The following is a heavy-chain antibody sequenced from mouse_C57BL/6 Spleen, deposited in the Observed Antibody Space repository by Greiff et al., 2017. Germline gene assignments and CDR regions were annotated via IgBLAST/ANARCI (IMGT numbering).Heavy chain of an antibody. J-gene: IGHJ2*01. CDR3: ARRATVVAPDY. V-gene: IGHV1-50*01. Sequence: QVHVKQPGAELVKPGASVKLSCKASGYTFTSYWMQWVKQRPGQGLEWIGEIDPSDSYTNYNQKFKGKATLTVDTSSSTAYMQLSSLTSEDSAVYYCARRATVVAPDYWGQGTTLTVSS. D-gene: IGHD1-1*01. CDR2: IDPSDSYT. CDR1: GYTFTSYW.